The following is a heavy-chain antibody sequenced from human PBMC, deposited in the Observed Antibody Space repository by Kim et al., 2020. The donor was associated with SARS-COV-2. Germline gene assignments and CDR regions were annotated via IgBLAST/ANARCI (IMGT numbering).Heavy chain of an antibody. CDR2: IRSGGGT. CDR3: ARVPTYYNILGGSPSDY. Sequence: GGSLRLSCAASGLIFSTYTMTWVRQAPGKGLEWVSSIRSGGGTFYSDSVKGRFTISRDNSQNTLFLQMNNLRVEDTALYYCARVPTYYNILGGSPSDYWGQGTLVTVSS. J-gene: IGHJ4*02. V-gene: IGHV3-23*01. CDR1: GLIFSTYT. D-gene: IGHD3-9*01.